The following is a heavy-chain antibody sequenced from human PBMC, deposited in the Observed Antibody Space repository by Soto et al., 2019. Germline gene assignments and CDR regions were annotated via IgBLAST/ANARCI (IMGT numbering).Heavy chain of an antibody. CDR2: SDYGGSTT. V-gene: IGHV3-23*01. J-gene: IGHJ3*02. D-gene: IGHD3-3*01. CDR3: AIHKTSEWIFDAFHM. CDR1: GFTFNTYT. Sequence: EAQLLESGGGLVQTGGSLRLSCAASGFTFNTYTMTWVRQAPGKGLEWVAASDYGGSTTFYADSVRGRCTIARDTSKNTLIQQVNDLRAEDTAVYRWAIHKTSEWIFDAFHMWAQGTMVVVSS.